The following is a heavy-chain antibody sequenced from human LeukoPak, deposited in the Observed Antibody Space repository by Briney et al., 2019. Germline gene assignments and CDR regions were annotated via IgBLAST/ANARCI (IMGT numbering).Heavy chain of an antibody. CDR3: ARAGSGYYFDAFDI. V-gene: IGHV3-23*01. CDR1: GFTFSSYA. CDR2: ISGSGDNT. Sequence: PGGSLRLSCAASGFTFSSYAMSWVRQAPGEGLEWVSAISGSGDNTYYADSVKGRFTISRDNSKNTLYLQMNSLRAEDTAVYYCARAGSGYYFDAFDIWGQGTMVTVSS. J-gene: IGHJ3*02. D-gene: IGHD3-22*01.